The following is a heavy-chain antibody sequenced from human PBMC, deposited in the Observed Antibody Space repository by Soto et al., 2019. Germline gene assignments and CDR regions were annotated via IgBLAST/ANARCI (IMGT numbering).Heavy chain of an antibody. Sequence: GGSLRLSCAASGFIFTRYSMNWVRQAPGKGLEWVSSISSTTNYIYYGDSMKGRFTISRDESNNTLYLQMRRVRAEDTAVYFCARHRHPRGTVGATSPLDPWGQGTQVTVSS. CDR1: GFIFTRYS. J-gene: IGHJ5*02. CDR2: ISSTTNYI. CDR3: ARHRHPRGTVGATSPLDP. V-gene: IGHV3-21*04. D-gene: IGHD1-26*01.